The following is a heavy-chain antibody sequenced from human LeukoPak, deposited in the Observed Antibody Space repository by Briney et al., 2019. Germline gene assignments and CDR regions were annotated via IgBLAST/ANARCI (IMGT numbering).Heavy chain of an antibody. CDR2: IYNSGNT. D-gene: IGHD3-16*01. Sequence: TSSETLSLTCTVSGGSVSSDSYYWSWIRQPPGKKLEWIGYIYNSGNTNYNPSLKSRVTMSVDTSRNQFSLKLSSVTAADTAVYYCARDRYALTFDYWGQGTLVTVSS. J-gene: IGHJ4*02. CDR1: GGSVSSDSYY. V-gene: IGHV4-61*01. CDR3: ARDRYALTFDY.